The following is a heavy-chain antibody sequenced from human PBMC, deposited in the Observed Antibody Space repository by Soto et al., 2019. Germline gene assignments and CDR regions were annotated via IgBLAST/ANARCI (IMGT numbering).Heavy chain of an antibody. CDR3: AKAPELLRLGVAY. D-gene: IGHD2-15*01. Sequence: QVQLVESGGGVVQPGRSLRLSCAASGFTFSSYGMHWVRQAPGKGLEWVAVISYDGSNKYYADSVKGRFTISRDNSKNTLYLQMNSLRAEDTAVYYCAKAPELLRLGVAYWGQGTLVTVSS. CDR1: GFTFSSYG. CDR2: ISYDGSNK. V-gene: IGHV3-30*18. J-gene: IGHJ4*02.